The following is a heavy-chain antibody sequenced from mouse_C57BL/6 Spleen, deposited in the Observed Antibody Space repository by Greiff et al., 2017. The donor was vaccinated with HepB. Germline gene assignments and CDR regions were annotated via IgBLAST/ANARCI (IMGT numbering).Heavy chain of an antibody. V-gene: IGHV1-64*01. CDR3: DRDAMDY. CDR1: GYTFTSYW. Sequence: VQLQQSGAELVKPGASVKLSCKASGYTFTSYWMHWVKQRPGQGLEWIGMIHPNSGSTNYNEKFTSKAKLTVDKSSSTAYMQLSSLTSEDSAVYYCDRDAMDYWGQGTSVTVSS. CDR2: IHPNSGST. J-gene: IGHJ4*01.